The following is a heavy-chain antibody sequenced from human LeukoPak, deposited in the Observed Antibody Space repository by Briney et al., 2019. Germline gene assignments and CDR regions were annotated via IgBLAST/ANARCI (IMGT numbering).Heavy chain of an antibody. CDR2: ITGSGGST. Sequence: GGSLRLSCAASGFTFNTYAMTWVRQAPGKGLEWVSVITGSGGSTYYADSVKGRFTISRDNSKNTLYLQMNSLRAEDTAVYYCAKDSIVVVPAAMHQDYFDYWGQGTLVTVSS. CDR1: GFTFNTYA. CDR3: AKDSIVVVPAAMHQDYFDY. J-gene: IGHJ4*02. D-gene: IGHD2-2*01. V-gene: IGHV3-23*01.